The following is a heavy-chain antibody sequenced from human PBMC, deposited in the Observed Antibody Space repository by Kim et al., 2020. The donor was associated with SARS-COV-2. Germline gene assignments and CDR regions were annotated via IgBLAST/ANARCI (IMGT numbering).Heavy chain of an antibody. CDR3: AGHREHSSGWYSCGY. J-gene: IGHJ4*02. Sequence: GGSLRLSCAASGFTFSSYSMNWVRQAPGKGLEWVSSISSSSSYIYYADSVKGRFTISRDNAKNSLYLQMNSLSAEDTAVYYCAGHREHSSGWYSCGYWGQGTLVTVSS. CDR1: GFTFSSYS. CDR2: ISSSSSYI. D-gene: IGHD6-19*01. V-gene: IGHV3-21*01.